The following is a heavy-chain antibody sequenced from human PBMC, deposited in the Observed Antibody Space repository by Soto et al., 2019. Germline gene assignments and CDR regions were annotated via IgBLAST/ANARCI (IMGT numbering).Heavy chain of an antibody. CDR2: INHSGST. D-gene: IGHD3-3*01. V-gene: IGHV4-34*01. CDR1: GGSFSGYY. CDR3: ANSARAPHYYDFWGAVLPDYYYYGMDV. J-gene: IGHJ6*02. Sequence: SETLSLTCAVYGGSFSGYYWSWIRQPPGKGLEWIGEINHSGSTNYNPSLKSRVTISVDTSKNQFSLKLSSVTAADTAVYYCANSARAPHYYDFWGAVLPDYYYYGMDVWGQGTTVTVSS.